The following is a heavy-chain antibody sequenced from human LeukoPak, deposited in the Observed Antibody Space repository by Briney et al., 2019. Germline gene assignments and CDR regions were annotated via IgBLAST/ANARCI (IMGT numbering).Heavy chain of an antibody. D-gene: IGHD6-19*01. CDR2: IYPGDSDS. CDR3: ARMTSDWYLDY. Sequence: GESLKISCEGSGYNFTSDWIAWVRQMPGKGLEWMGIIYPGDSDSRYSPSFEGQVTISADKSINTAYLRWSSPKASDTAMYYCARMTSDWYLDYWGQGTLVAVSS. V-gene: IGHV5-51*01. J-gene: IGHJ4*02. CDR1: GYNFTSDW.